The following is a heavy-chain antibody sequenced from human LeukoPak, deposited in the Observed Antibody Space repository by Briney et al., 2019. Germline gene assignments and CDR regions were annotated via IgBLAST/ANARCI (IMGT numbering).Heavy chain of an antibody. CDR1: GDSIGSSSYY. Sequence: SETLSLTCTISGDSIGSSSYYWGWIRQPPGKGLEWIGSFYYSESTYYNASLKSRVTISVDTSKNQFSLKLSSVTAADTAVYYCARVSTIFGVVNWGQGTLVTVSS. CDR2: FYYSEST. J-gene: IGHJ4*02. V-gene: IGHV4-39*07. D-gene: IGHD3-3*01. CDR3: ARVSTIFGVVN.